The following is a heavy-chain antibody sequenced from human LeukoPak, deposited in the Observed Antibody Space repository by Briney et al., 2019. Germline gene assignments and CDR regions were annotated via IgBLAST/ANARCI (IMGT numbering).Heavy chain of an antibody. D-gene: IGHD2-2*01. V-gene: IGHV1-2*02. CDR3: ARGSQLYYYYMDV. CDR2: INPNSGGT. J-gene: IGHJ6*03. CDR1: GYTFTCYY. Sequence: ASVKVSCKASGYTFTCYYMHWVRQAPGQGLEWMGWINPNSGGTNYAQKFQGRVTMTRDTSISTAYMELSRLRSDDTAVYYCARGSQLYYYYMDVWGKGTTVTISS.